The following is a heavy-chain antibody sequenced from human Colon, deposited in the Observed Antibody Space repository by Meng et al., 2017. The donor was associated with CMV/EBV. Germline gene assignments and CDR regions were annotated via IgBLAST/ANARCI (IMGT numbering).Heavy chain of an antibody. Sequence: FSLSTRGVGVRCILQPPGELLKWLALMYWDDTKRYSPALKTRLTIAKDNSKNQVVLTITNMDPVDTATYYCALGTYAIRGAPEMDNYWGQGTLVTVSS. CDR3: ALGTYAIRGAPEMDNY. D-gene: IGHD2-8*01. J-gene: IGHJ4*02. V-gene: IGHV2-5*02. CDR2: MYWDDTK. CDR1: FSLSTRGVG.